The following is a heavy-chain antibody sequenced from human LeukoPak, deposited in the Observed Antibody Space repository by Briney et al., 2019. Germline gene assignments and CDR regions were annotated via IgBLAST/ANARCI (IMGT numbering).Heavy chain of an antibody. D-gene: IGHD7-27*01. Sequence: GGSLRLSCAASGFTVSSNYMSWVRQAPGKGLEWVSVIYSGGSTYYADSVKGRFTISRDNSKNTLYLQMNSLRAEDTAVYYCARHREDWGSGYWGQGTLVTVSS. CDR1: GFTVSSNY. CDR3: ARHREDWGSGY. J-gene: IGHJ4*02. CDR2: IYSGGST. V-gene: IGHV3-53*01.